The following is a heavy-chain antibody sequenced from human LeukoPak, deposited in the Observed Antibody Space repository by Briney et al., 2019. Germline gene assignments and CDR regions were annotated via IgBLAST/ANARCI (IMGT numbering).Heavy chain of an antibody. D-gene: IGHD2/OR15-2a*01. J-gene: IGHJ4*02. CDR2: IYYSGSA. V-gene: IGHV4-39*01. CDR1: GDSISSSSYY. CDR3: ARGGFYTYRPEWDY. Sequence: PSETLSLTCTVSGDSISSSSYYWGWIRQPPGKGLEWIGSIYYSGSAYFNPSLKSRVTISVDTSKNQFSLKLNSVTAVDTAVYYCARGGFYTYRPEWDYWSQGTLVTVSS.